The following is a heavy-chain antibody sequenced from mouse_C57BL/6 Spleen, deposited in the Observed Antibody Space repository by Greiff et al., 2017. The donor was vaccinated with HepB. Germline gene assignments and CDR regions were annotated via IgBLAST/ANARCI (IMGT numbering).Heavy chain of an antibody. J-gene: IGHJ1*03. CDR3: ARATHWYFDV. CDR2: INPDSSTI. V-gene: IGHV4-1*01. Sequence: ASGIDFSRSWMSWVRRAPGKGLEWIGKINPDSSTINYAPSLKDKFIISRDNAKNTLYLQMSKVRSEDTALYYCARATHWYFDVWGTGTAVTVSS. D-gene: IGHD1-1*01. CDR1: GIDFSRSW.